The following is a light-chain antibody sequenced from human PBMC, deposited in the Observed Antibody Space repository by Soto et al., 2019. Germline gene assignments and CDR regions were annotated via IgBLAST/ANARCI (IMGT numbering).Light chain of an antibody. CDR1: RSVSASY. V-gene: IGKV3-20*01. CDR3: QQYGSSPPSWT. CDR2: GAS. J-gene: IGKJ1*01. Sequence: ETVLTQSPGTLSLSPGVRATLFCRASRSVSASYLAWYQQKPGQAPRLLIYGASSRATGIPDRFSGSGSGTDFTFTISRLEPEDFAVYYCQQYGSSPPSWTFGQGTTVEIK.